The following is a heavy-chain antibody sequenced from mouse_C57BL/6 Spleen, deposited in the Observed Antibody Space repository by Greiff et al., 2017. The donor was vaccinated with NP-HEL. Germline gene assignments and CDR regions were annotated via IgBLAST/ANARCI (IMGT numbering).Heavy chain of an antibody. J-gene: IGHJ2*01. CDR3: ARDRDSSGYGY. D-gene: IGHD3-2*02. CDR2: ISDGGSYT. V-gene: IGHV5-4*01. Sequence: EVLLVESGGGLVKPGGSLTLSCAASGFTFSSYAMSWVRQTPVKRLEWVATISDGGSYTSYPDNVKGRFTISRDNATNNLYLQMSHLTSEDTAMYYCARDRDSSGYGYWGQGTTLTVSA. CDR1: GFTFSSYA.